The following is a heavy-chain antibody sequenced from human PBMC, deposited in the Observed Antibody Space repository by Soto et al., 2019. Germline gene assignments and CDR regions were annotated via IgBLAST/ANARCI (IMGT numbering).Heavy chain of an antibody. D-gene: IGHD2-21*01. V-gene: IGHV3-21*01. J-gene: IGHJ3*02. CDR2: ISSSSSYI. CDR3: ARGIVVVPDAFDI. CDR1: GFTFSSYS. Sequence: GGSLRLSCAATGFTFSSYSMNWVRQAPGKGLEWVSSISSSSSYIYYADSVKGRFTISRDNAKNSLYLQMNSLRAEDTAVYYCARGIVVVPDAFDIWGQGTMVTVSS.